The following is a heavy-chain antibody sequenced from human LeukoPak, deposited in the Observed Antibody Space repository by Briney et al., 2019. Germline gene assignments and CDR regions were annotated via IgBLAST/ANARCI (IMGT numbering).Heavy chain of an antibody. Sequence: SETLSLTCTVSGGSISSYYWSWIRQPPGKGLEWIGYIYTSGSTNYNPSLKSRVTISVDTSKNQFSLKLSSVTAADTAVYYCARHRYNWNCRSDPWGQGTLVTVSS. J-gene: IGHJ5*02. D-gene: IGHD1-7*01. CDR1: GGSISSYY. V-gene: IGHV4-4*09. CDR2: IYTSGST. CDR3: ARHRYNWNCRSDP.